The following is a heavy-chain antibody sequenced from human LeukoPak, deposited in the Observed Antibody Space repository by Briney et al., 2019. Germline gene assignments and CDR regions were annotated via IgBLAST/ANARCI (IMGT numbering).Heavy chain of an antibody. CDR3: AKGSSGYFFDL. J-gene: IGHJ4*02. V-gene: IGHV3-23*01. CDR2: ISNDGGGT. Sequence: GGSLRLSCAASGFIFNNYGLIWVRQAPGKGLEWVSAISNDGGGTTYADFVQGRFTIFRDNSKNTLFLQVNSLRAEDTALYYCAKGSSGYFFDLWGQGTLVTVSS. CDR1: GFIFNNYG. D-gene: IGHD3-22*01.